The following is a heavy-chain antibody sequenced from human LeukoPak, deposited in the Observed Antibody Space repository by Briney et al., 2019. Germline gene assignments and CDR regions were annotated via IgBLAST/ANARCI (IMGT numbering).Heavy chain of an antibody. D-gene: IGHD3-22*01. CDR1: GFTFSSFA. Sequence: PGGSLRLSCAASGFTFSSFAMSWVRQSPGKGLESVSGISGSGGSTHYADSAKGRFTISRDNSKNTLYLQMNSLRAEDTAVYYCAKGGSPYYDSSGYFDYWGQGTLVTVSS. CDR3: AKGGSPYYDSSGYFDY. CDR2: ISGSGGST. V-gene: IGHV3-23*01. J-gene: IGHJ4*02.